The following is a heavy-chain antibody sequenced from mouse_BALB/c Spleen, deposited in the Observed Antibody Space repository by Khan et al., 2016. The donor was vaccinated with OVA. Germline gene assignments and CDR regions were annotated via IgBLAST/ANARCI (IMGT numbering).Heavy chain of an antibody. CDR1: GYTFTDYA. J-gene: IGHJ3*01. D-gene: IGHD2-2*01. CDR2: ISTHYGNI. Sequence: QVQLKQSGPEVVRPGVSVKISCKGSGYTFTDYAMHWVKQSHAKSLEWIGVISTHYGNIDYNQKFKDKATMTVDKSSNTAYMELARFTSEDPAMYYCVRGSGNDRFAYWGQGTLVTVSA. V-gene: IGHV1S137*01. CDR3: VRGSGNDRFAY.